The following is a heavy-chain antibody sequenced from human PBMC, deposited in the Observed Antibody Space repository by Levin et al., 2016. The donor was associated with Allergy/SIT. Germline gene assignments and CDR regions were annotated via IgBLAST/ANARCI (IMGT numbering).Heavy chain of an antibody. V-gene: IGHV5-51*01. Sequence: GGSLRLSCKGSGFSLTTYWIGWVRQMPGKGLEYMGIIYPGDSQTIYSPSFQGQVTISGDKSISTAYLQWSSLKASDTAVYYCARRVGNSGYDYWGQGTLVTVSS. D-gene: IGHD5-12*01. J-gene: IGHJ4*02. CDR1: GFSLTTYW. CDR2: IYPGDSQT. CDR3: ARRVGNSGYDY.